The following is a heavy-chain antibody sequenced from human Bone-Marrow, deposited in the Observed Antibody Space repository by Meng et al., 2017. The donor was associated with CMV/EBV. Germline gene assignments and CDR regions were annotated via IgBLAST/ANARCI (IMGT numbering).Heavy chain of an antibody. CDR3: ARGAGTAMAPAGY. D-gene: IGHD5-18*01. V-gene: IGHV4-4*02. CDR2: IYHTGST. Sequence: GSLRLSCVVSGDFLNNSNWWTWVRQPPGRGLEWGGEIYHTGSTNFHPSLMSRVTMSVDKSKNQFSLKLDSVTAADTAVYYCARGAGTAMAPAGYWGQGTLVTVSS. J-gene: IGHJ4*02. CDR1: GDFLNNSNW.